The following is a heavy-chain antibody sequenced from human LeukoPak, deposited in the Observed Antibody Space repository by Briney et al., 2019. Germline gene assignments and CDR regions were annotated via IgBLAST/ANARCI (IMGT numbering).Heavy chain of an antibody. CDR3: VRDRDFLGGQPMDV. CDR1: GFTFSSYG. V-gene: IGHV3-30*02. CDR2: IGHDGSNE. D-gene: IGHD3-3*01. J-gene: IGHJ6*03. Sequence: PGGSLRLSCAASGFTFSSYGMHWVRQAPGKGLEWVASIGHDGSNEHYADSMRDRLTISRDNSKNTLYLQMNSLRAEDMSLDYCVRDRDFLGGQPMDVWGKGTTVTVSS.